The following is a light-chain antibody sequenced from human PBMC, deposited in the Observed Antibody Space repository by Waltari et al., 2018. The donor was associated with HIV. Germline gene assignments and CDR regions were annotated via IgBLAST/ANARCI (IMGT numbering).Light chain of an antibody. CDR2: QNN. CDR1: GGSIAIHS. V-gene: IGLV6-57*03. Sequence: NFLLTPPHSVSESPGKTVTISSARHGGSIAIHSVPRIQQRPGSAPTTVIYQNNRRPSGVPDRFTGSIDSSSNSASLTISGLKTEDEADYYCQSYNSNNHWVFGGGTKLTVL. CDR3: QSYNSNNHWV. J-gene: IGLJ3*02.